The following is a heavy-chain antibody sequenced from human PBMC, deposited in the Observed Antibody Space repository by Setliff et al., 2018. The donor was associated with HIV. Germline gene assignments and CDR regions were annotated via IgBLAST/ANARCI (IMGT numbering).Heavy chain of an antibody. CDR1: GFTLSDHW. D-gene: IGHD3-22*01. CDR3: ARWDNSGYYSQDY. V-gene: IGHV3-74*01. J-gene: IGHJ4*02. Sequence: GESLKISCAASGFTLSDHWMHWVRQVPGKGLVWVSRTNNDGSITNYADFVKGRFTMSRDSAKNTLYLQMNGLRAEDTAVYYCARWDNSGYYSQDYWGQGTLVTVSS. CDR2: TNNDGSIT.